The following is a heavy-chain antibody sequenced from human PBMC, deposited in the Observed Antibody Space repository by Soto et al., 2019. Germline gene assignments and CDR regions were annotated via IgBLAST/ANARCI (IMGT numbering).Heavy chain of an antibody. CDR1: GYTFSDHY. CDR2: INPNSGGT. V-gene: IGHV1-2*02. J-gene: IGHJ4*02. D-gene: IGHD6-19*01. CDR3: VRGGPVAGPTSSEAYHPFDF. Sequence: QVQLVQSGAEVKKPGASVEVSCKTSGYTFSDHYTHWVRQAPGQGLERMGWINPNSGGTGYAEKFQGRVTMTRDTSISTAYMELNRLNSDDTAVYYCVRGGPVAGPTSSEAYHPFDFWGQGTLVTVSS.